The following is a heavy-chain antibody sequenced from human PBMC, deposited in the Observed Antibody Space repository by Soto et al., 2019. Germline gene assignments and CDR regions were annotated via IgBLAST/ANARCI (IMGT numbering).Heavy chain of an antibody. J-gene: IGHJ4*02. D-gene: IGHD6-19*01. Sequence: QVQLQESGPGLVRPSETLSLTCTVSSDSISSYYWNWIRQSPGKGLEWIGYTDYSGNTNYNPSLKGRATVSGDTSKNQFSLRLSSVTAAHTPVYYSATAVGDPPYYLDCGGQGTQVTVSS. V-gene: IGHV4-59*08. CDR3: ATAVGDPPYYLDC. CDR2: TDYSGNT. CDR1: SDSISSYY.